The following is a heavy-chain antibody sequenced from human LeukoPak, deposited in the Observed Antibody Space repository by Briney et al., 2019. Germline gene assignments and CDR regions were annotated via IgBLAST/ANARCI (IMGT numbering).Heavy chain of an antibody. CDR3: ARDRPESGYDNDY. CDR1: GFTFSSYS. D-gene: IGHD5-12*01. V-gene: IGHV3-48*04. Sequence: PGGSLRLSCTASGFTFSSYSMNWVRQAPGKGLEWLSYITSSSSSIFYADSVKGRFTISRDNAKSSLYLQMNSPRVEDTAVYYCARDRPESGYDNDYWGQGTLVTVSS. J-gene: IGHJ4*02. CDR2: ITSSSSSI.